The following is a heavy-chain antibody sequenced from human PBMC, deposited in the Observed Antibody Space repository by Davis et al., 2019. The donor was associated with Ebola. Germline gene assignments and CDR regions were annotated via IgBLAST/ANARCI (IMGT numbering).Heavy chain of an antibody. CDR1: GFTVSSNY. V-gene: IGHV3-53*01. D-gene: IGHD3-22*01. J-gene: IGHJ3*02. Sequence: GESLKISCAASGFTVSSNYMSWVRQAPGKGLEWVSVIYSGGSTYYADSVKGRFTISRDNSKNTLYLQMNSLRAEDTAVYYCAREGIVVPDAFDIWGQGTMVTVSS. CDR2: IYSGGST. CDR3: AREGIVVPDAFDI.